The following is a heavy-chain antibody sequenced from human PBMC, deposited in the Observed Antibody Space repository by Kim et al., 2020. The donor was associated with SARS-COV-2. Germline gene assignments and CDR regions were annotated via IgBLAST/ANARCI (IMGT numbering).Heavy chain of an antibody. CDR3: ARETTVTPDAFDI. CDR2: ISKSGSNR. V-gene: IGHV3-48*03. CDR1: GFTFSSHE. D-gene: IGHD4-17*01. J-gene: IGHJ3*02. Sequence: GGSLRLSFAASGFTFSSHEMNWVRQAPGKGLEWVSYISKSGSNRYYADSVKGRFTISRDNAKNSLYLQMNSLRAEDTAVYYCARETTVTPDAFDIWGQGTMVTVSS.